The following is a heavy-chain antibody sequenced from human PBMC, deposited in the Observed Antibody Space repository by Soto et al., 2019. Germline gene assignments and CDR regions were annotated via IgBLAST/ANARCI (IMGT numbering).Heavy chain of an antibody. Sequence: ASVKVSCKASGYTFTSYAMHWVRQAPGQRLEWMGWINAGNGNTKYSQKFQGRVTITGDTSASTAYMELSSLRSEDTAVYYCAADGNGAAFDIWGQGTMVTVSS. CDR2: INAGNGNT. CDR1: GYTFTSYA. CDR3: AADGNGAAFDI. D-gene: IGHD2-15*01. V-gene: IGHV1-3*01. J-gene: IGHJ3*02.